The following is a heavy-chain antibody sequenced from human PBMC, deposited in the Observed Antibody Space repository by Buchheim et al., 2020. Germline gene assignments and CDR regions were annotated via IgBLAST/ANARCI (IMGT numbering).Heavy chain of an antibody. CDR3: ARGGQVATDQFDF. Sequence: QVQLVQSGAEVKKPGASVKVSCKASGYTFTSYYMHWVRQAPGQGLEWMGIINPSGGSTTYAQKFQGRVTVTRDTSTSTVYLELSSLRSDDTAVYSCARGGQVATDQFDFWGQGTL. V-gene: IGHV1-46*03. CDR2: INPSGGST. CDR1: GYTFTSYY. D-gene: IGHD5-12*01. J-gene: IGHJ4*02.